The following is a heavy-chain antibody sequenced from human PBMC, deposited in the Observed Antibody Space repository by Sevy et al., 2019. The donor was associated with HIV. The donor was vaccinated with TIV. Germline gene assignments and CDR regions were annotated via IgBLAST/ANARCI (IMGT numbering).Heavy chain of an antibody. CDR1: GYSISSGYY. D-gene: IGHD3-22*01. CDR2: IYHSGST. V-gene: IGHV4-38-2*02. CDR3: ASLPVYYYDSSGYPYYFDY. J-gene: IGHJ4*02. Sequence: SETLSLTCTVSGYSISSGYYWGWIRQPPGKGLEWIGSIYHSGSTYYNPSLKSRVTISVDTSKNQFSLKLSSVTAADTAMYYCASLPVYYYDSSGYPYYFDYWGQGTLVTVSS.